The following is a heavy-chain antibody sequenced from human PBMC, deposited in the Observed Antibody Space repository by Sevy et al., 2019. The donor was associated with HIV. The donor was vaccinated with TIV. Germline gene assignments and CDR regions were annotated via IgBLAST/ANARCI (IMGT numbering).Heavy chain of an antibody. CDR1: GFTLNAYW. CDR2: INLDGSTQ. CDR3: ARAIAAAAGF. D-gene: IGHD6-13*01. J-gene: IGHJ4*02. Sequence: GGSLRLSCAASGFTLNAYWMHWVRQAPGKGLEWLANINLDGSTQYYAASVKGRFTISRDNAKNLVYLQMNTMRPEDTGLYYCARAIAAAAGFWGQGTLVTVSS. V-gene: IGHV3-7*01.